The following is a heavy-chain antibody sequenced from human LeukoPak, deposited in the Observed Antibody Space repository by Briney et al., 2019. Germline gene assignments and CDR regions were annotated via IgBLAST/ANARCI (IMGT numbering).Heavy chain of an antibody. V-gene: IGHV3-30*18. D-gene: IGHD6-19*01. CDR3: AKPGSTGYSSGWYGDFQH. CDR2: ISDGGTHL. CDR1: GFIFRNYG. Sequence: GGSLRLSCAGSGFIFRNYGMHWVRQAPGQGLEWVAVISDGGTHLYYADSVKGRFTISRDNSESTMYLQMNSLRAEDTAVYYCAKPGSTGYSSGWYGDFQHWGQGTLVTVSS. J-gene: IGHJ1*01.